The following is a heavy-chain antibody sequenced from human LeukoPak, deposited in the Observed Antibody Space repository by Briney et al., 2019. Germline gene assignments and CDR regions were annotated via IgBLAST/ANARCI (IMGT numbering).Heavy chain of an antibody. CDR2: DNWNGGST. CDR3: ARVNIEAVAGKNSYYYMDV. CDR1: GFTFDEYG. Sequence: GGSQRLSCAACGFTFDEYGMRWVRQAPGKGREGVSGDNWNGGSTVYADSVKGRLTIYRDNAKNSLYMQMNSLRCGDTALYYCARVNIEAVAGKNSYYYMDVWGKGTTVTVSS. V-gene: IGHV3-20*04. J-gene: IGHJ6*03. D-gene: IGHD6-19*01.